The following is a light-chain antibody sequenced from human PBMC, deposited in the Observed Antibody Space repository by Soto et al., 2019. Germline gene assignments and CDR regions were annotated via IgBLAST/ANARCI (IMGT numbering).Light chain of an antibody. Sequence: EIVLTQSPATLSLSPGERATLSCRASQSISSSLAWYQQKPGQAPRLLIYDASNRATGVPATFSGSGSGTDFTLPISSLEPEHFAVYYCQHRSNWPPEFTFGPGTKVDIK. CDR1: QSISSS. CDR2: DAS. J-gene: IGKJ3*01. CDR3: QHRSNWPPEFT. V-gene: IGKV3-11*01.